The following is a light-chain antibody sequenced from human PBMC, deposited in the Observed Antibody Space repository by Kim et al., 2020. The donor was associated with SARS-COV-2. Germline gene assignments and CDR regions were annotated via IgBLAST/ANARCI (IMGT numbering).Light chain of an antibody. Sequence: GQNVTISCSGSSSNIADNYVSWYQQLPGTVPKPLIYDNNKRPSGIPDRFSGSKSGTSATLGITGLQTGDEADFYCGTWDSGLSAVVFGGGTQLTVL. J-gene: IGLJ2*01. V-gene: IGLV1-51*01. CDR2: DNN. CDR3: GTWDSGLSAVV. CDR1: SSNIADNY.